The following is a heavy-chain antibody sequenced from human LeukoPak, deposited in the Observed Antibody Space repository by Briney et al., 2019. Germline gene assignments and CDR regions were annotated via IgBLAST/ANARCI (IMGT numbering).Heavy chain of an antibody. CDR2: ISRNGSKI. D-gene: IGHD3/OR15-3a*01. Sequence: PGGSLRLSCAASGFTFSDYYMSWIRQAPGKGLEWVSYISRNGSKIYYADSVKGRFTISRDNAKNSLYLQMNSLRAEDTAVYYCASGQSRTRGAYYYMDVWGKGTTVTVSS. J-gene: IGHJ6*03. V-gene: IGHV3-11*04. CDR1: GFTFSDYY. CDR3: ASGQSRTRGAYYYMDV.